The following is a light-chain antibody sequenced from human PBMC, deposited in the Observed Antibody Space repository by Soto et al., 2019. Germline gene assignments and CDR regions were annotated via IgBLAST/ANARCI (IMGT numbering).Light chain of an antibody. Sequence: QSALTQPASVSGSPGQSITISCTGTTSDVGGYNYVSWYQHHPGKAPKLMIYEVSNRPSGVSNRFSGSKSGNTASLTISGLQAEDEADYHYSSYTSSSTLLFGGGTKLTVL. V-gene: IGLV2-14*01. CDR3: SSYTSSSTLL. J-gene: IGLJ2*01. CDR2: EVS. CDR1: TSDVGGYNY.